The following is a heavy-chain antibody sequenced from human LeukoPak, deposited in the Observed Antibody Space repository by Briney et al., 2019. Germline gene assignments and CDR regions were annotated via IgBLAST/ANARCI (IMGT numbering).Heavy chain of an antibody. V-gene: IGHV3-15*01. J-gene: IGHJ4*02. CDR2: IKRKTDDATT. CDR1: GFTFPNAW. CDR3: TTHLPYIY. D-gene: IGHD1-14*01. Sequence: TTGGSLRLSCTVSGFTFPNAWMSWVRQAPGKGLEWVGRIKRKTDDATTAYAAPVKRRFTISRDDAKNTLFLQMNSLKTEDTAVYYCTTHLPYIYWGEGALVTVSS.